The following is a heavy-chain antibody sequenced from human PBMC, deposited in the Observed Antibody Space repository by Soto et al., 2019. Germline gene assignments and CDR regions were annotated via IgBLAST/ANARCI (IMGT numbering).Heavy chain of an antibody. Sequence: VQLVESGGGLVQPGGSLRLSCAASGFTVSSNYMSWVRQAPGKGLEWVSVIYSGGSTYYADSVKGRFTISRHNSKNTLYLQMNSLRAEDTAVYYCARSDYDGSGPRFGMDVWGQGTTVTVSS. CDR3: ARSDYDGSGPRFGMDV. CDR2: IYSGGST. V-gene: IGHV3-53*04. J-gene: IGHJ6*02. D-gene: IGHD3-22*01. CDR1: GFTVSSNY.